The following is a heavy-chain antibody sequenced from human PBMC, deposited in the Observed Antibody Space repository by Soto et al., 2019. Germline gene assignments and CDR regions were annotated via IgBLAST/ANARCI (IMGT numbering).Heavy chain of an antibody. Sequence: QVQLVESGGGVVQPGRSLRLSCAASEFTFSDHAMHWVRQAPGKGLEWVALLSFDGSHSYYADSLRGRFTISRDNSMNTLLLPRNSLRAEDTAADYCARVPGKGYCSGGYCYAPDFWGQGTLVTVSS. CDR3: ARVPGKGYCSGGYCYAPDF. CDR1: EFTFSDHA. J-gene: IGHJ4*02. D-gene: IGHD2-15*01. CDR2: LSFDGSHS. V-gene: IGHV3-30-3*01.